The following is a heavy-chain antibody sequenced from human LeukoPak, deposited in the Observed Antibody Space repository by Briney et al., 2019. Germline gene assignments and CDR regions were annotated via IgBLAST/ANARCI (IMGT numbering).Heavy chain of an antibody. V-gene: IGHV3-9*03. D-gene: IGHD1-26*01. CDR3: AKDANPSGGELVSSYFDY. CDR1: GFTFDDYA. CDR2: ISLNSGSI. J-gene: IGHJ4*02. Sequence: GGSLRLSCAASGFTFDDYAMHWVRQAPGKGLEWVSGISLNSGSIGYADSVKGRFTISRDNAKNPLYLQMNSLRAEDMALYYCAKDANPSGGELVSSYFDYWGQGTLVTVSS.